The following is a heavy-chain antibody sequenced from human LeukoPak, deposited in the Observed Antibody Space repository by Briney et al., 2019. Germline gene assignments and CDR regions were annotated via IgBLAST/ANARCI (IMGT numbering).Heavy chain of an antibody. V-gene: IGHV4-30-2*01. CDR1: VGSISSGGYY. CDR2: IYHSGST. D-gene: IGHD6-6*01. Sequence: SETLSLTCTVSVGSISSGGYYWSWIRQPPGKGLEWIGYIYHSGSTYYNPSLKSRVTISVDRSKNQFSLKLSSVTAADTAVYYCARGNSSSGSYMDVWGKGTTVTVSS. J-gene: IGHJ6*03. CDR3: ARGNSSSGSYMDV.